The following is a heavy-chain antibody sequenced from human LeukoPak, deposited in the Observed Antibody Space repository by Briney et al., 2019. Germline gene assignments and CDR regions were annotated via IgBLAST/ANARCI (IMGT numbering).Heavy chain of an antibody. Sequence: GGSLRLSCAASGFTFSSYAMHWVRQAPGKGLEWVAVISYDGSNKYYADSVKGRFTISRDNSKNTLYLQMNSLRAEDTAVYYCAGSIVGATYFDYWGQGTLVTVSS. CDR1: GFTFSSYA. D-gene: IGHD1-26*01. CDR3: AGSIVGATYFDY. J-gene: IGHJ4*02. CDR2: ISYDGSNK. V-gene: IGHV3-30-3*01.